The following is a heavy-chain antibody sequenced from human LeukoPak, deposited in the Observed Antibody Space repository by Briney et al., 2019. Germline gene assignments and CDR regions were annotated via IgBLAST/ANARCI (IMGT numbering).Heavy chain of an antibody. CDR1: GFTFRSYW. CDR3: ARGGTYYYHYFVY. CDR2: IKQDGSEK. D-gene: IGHD1-26*01. V-gene: IGHV3-7*05. J-gene: IGHJ4*02. Sequence: GGSMRLSCVASGFTFRSYWMNWVCQAPGKGLEWVANIKQDGSEKYYVDSVKGRFTISRDNAKSSLYLQMNSLRAEDTAVYYCARGGTYYYHYFVYWGQRTLVTVSS.